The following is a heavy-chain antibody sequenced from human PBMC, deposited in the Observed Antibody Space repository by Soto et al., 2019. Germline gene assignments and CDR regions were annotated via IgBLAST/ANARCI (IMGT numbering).Heavy chain of an antibody. CDR3: ARGPGASDYYFAY. CDR2: IYYTGST. Sequence: PSETLSLTCSVSVGSVSSYWWSLIRQPPGKGLEWIGYIYYTGSTNYSPSLKGRVTISLDASKSKFSLKLTSVTAADTAVYYCARGPGASDYYFAYWGQGTMVTVSS. CDR1: VGSVSSYW. J-gene: IGHJ4*02. D-gene: IGHD3-10*01. V-gene: IGHV4-59*02.